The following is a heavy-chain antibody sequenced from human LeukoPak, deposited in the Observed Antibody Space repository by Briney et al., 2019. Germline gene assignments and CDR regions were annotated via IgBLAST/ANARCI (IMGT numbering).Heavy chain of an antibody. CDR1: GFTFSSYA. J-gene: IGHJ4*02. V-gene: IGHV3-23*01. CDR3: AKVGVGYYFDY. CDR2: ISGSGGST. D-gene: IGHD1-26*01. Sequence: GGSLRLSCAASGFTFSSYAMSWVRQAPGKGLEWVSAISGSGGSTYYADSVKGRFTISRDNSKNTLYLQMNSLRAGDMAVYYCAKVGVGYYFDYWGQGTLVTVSS.